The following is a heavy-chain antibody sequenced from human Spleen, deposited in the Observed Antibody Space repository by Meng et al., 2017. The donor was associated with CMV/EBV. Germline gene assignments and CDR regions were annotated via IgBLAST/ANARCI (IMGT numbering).Heavy chain of an antibody. Sequence: QVTLVQSGADVHNPGASVKVPCKASGYTFTSYGINWVRQATGQGIEWMGWMNPNSGNTGYAQKFQGRVTMTRNTSIRKAYMELSSLRSEDTAVYYCARGLGTSYVDRDYWGQGTLVTVSS. CDR2: MNPNSGNT. V-gene: IGHV1-8*01. J-gene: IGHJ4*02. CDR1: GYTFTSYG. D-gene: IGHD4-17*01. CDR3: ARGLGTSYVDRDY.